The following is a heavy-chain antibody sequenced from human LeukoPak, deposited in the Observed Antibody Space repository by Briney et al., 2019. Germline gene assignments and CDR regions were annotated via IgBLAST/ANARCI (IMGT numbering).Heavy chain of an antibody. CDR3: ARAGRVYCSGGSCYGGRWDYYYMDV. CDR2: INHSGST. Sequence: SETLSLTCAVYGGSFSGYYWSWIRQPPGKGLEWIGEINHSGSTNYNPSLKSRVTISVDTSKSQFSLKLSSVTAADTAVYYCARAGRVYCSGGSCYGGRWDYYYMDVWGKGTTVTVSS. D-gene: IGHD2-15*01. J-gene: IGHJ6*03. V-gene: IGHV4-34*01. CDR1: GGSFSGYY.